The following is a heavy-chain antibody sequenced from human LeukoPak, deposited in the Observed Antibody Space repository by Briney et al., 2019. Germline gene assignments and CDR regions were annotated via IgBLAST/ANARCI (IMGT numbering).Heavy chain of an antibody. D-gene: IGHD6-6*01. CDR1: GFTFSSYA. V-gene: IGHV3-30*14. CDR2: ISYDGSNK. J-gene: IGHJ4*02. Sequence: GALRLSCAASGFTFSSYAMHWVRQAPGKGLEWVAVISYDGSNKYYADSVKGRFTISRDNSRNTVYVQMNSLTPDDTAVYYCVKGLDYSSSQMDSWGQGTLVTVSS. CDR3: VKGLDYSSSQMDS.